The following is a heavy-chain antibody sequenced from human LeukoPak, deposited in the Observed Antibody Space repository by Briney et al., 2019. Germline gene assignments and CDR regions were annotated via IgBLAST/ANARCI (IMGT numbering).Heavy chain of an antibody. Sequence: SETLSLTCTVSGGSISSSGYYWGWIRQPPGKGLEWIGIINYSGSTYYNPSLKSRVTISVDTSKNQFSLNLTSVTAADTAVYYCARGDIAVAGTGGDYYYYYVMDVWGQGTTVTVSS. J-gene: IGHJ6*02. CDR1: GGSISSSGYY. D-gene: IGHD6-19*01. V-gene: IGHV4-39*07. CDR2: INYSGST. CDR3: ARGDIAVAGTGGDYYYYYVMDV.